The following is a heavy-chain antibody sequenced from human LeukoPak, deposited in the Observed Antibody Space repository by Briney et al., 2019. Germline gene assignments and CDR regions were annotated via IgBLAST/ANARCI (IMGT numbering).Heavy chain of an antibody. CDR1: GYTFTSYG. V-gene: IGHV1-18*01. D-gene: IGHD3-10*01. CDR3: ARVFMVRGVTKALFDY. CDR2: ISAYNGNT. Sequence: ASVKVSCKASGYTFTSYGISWVRQAPGQGLEWMGWISAYNGNTNYAQKLQGRVTMTTDTSTSTAYMELRSLRSDDTAVYYCARVFMVRGVTKALFDYWGQGTLVTVSS. J-gene: IGHJ4*02.